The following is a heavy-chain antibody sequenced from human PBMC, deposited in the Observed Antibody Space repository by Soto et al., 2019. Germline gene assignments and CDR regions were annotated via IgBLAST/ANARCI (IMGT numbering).Heavy chain of an antibody. CDR2: INPNSGGT. J-gene: IGHJ4*02. CDR3: ARGNNYYDSSGYQLDY. CDR1: GYTFTGYY. Sequence: ASVKVSCKASGYTFTGYYMHWVRQAPEQGLEWMGWINPNSGGTNYAQKFQGWVTMTRDTSISTAYMELSRLRSDDTAVYYCARGNNYYDSSGYQLDYWGQGTLVTVSS. V-gene: IGHV1-2*04. D-gene: IGHD3-22*01.